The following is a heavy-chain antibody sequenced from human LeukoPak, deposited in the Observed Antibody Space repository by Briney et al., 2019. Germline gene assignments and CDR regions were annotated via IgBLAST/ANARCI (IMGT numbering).Heavy chain of an antibody. D-gene: IGHD3-10*01. V-gene: IGHV3-7*01. J-gene: IGHJ4*02. CDR3: ARSLLIIDFDY. Sequence: GGCLRLSCAASGFTFSSHWMSWVRQAPGKGLEWVANIKQDGSEKYYVDSVKGRFTISRDNAKNSLYLQMNSLRAEDTAVYYCARSLLIIDFDYWGQGTLVTVSS. CDR1: GFTFSSHW. CDR2: IKQDGSEK.